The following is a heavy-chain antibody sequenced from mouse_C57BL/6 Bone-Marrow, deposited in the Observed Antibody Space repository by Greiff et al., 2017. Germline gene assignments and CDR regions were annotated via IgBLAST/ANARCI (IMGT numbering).Heavy chain of an antibody. CDR1: GFNINDYY. D-gene: IGHD1-1*01. J-gene: IGHJ4*01. CDR3: ADYYGSSDEDAMDY. V-gene: IGHV14-2*01. CDR2: IDPEDGET. Sequence: VQLQQSGAELVKPGASVKLSCTASGFNINDYYMHWVKQRPEQGLEWIGRIDPEDGETKYAPKFQGKATITADTSANTAYLQLSSLTSEDTAVYYCADYYGSSDEDAMDYWGQGTSVTVSS.